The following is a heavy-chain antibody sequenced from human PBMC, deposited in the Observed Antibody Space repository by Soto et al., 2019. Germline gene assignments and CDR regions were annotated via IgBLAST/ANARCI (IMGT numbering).Heavy chain of an antibody. Sequence: SETLSLTCTVSGGSISSSGYYWSWIRQHPGKGLEWIGYIHYTGSTSYSPSLKSRVTISGDTSKNQFSLRLTSVTAADTAVYYCARIAAAGTYFQHWGQGTLVTVSS. V-gene: IGHV4-31*03. CDR1: GGSISSSGYY. J-gene: IGHJ1*01. CDR3: ARIAAAGTYFQH. CDR2: IHYTGST. D-gene: IGHD6-13*01.